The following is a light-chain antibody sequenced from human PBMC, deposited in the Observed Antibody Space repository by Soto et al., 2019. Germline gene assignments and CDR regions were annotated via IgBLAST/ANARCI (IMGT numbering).Light chain of an antibody. V-gene: IGKV3-15*01. J-gene: IGKJ1*01. CDR1: QSVSNN. Sequence: EIVMTQSPAALSVSPGERATLSCRASQSVSNNLAWYQQKLGQAPRLLIYGASTRATGIPARFSGSGSGTEFTLTISSLQSEDFAVYFCQQYKNWPPWTFGQGTKVEIK. CDR3: QQYKNWPPWT. CDR2: GAS.